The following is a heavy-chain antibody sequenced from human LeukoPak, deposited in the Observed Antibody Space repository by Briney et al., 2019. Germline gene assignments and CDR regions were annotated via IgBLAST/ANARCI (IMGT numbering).Heavy chain of an antibody. D-gene: IGHD5-18*01. J-gene: IGHJ4*02. Sequence: KVSCKASGGTFSSYAISWVRQAPGQGLEWMGGIIPIFGTANYAQKFQGRVTITADKSTSTACMELSSLRSEDTAVYYCARGDTAMDPFDYWGQGTLVTVSS. V-gene: IGHV1-69*06. CDR3: ARGDTAMDPFDY. CDR1: GGTFSSYA. CDR2: IIPIFGTA.